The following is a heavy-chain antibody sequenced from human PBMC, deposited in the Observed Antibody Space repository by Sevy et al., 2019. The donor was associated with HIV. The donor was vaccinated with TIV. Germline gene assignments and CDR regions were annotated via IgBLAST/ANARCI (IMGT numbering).Heavy chain of an antibody. CDR3: ARDDYGGNFDY. Sequence: GGCLRLSCAASGFTFSSYWMSWVRQAPGKGLEWVANIKQDGSEKYYVDSVKGRFTISRDNAKNSLYLQMNSLRAEDTAVYYCARDDYGGNFDYWGQGTLVTVSS. J-gene: IGHJ4*02. V-gene: IGHV3-7*01. CDR2: IKQDGSEK. D-gene: IGHD4-17*01. CDR1: GFTFSSYW.